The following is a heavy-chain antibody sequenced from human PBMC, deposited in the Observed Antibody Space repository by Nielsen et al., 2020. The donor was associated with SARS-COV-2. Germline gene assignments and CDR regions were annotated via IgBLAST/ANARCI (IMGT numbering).Heavy chain of an antibody. CDR1: GGSISSYY. D-gene: IGHD1-26*01. CDR2: IYYSGST. V-gene: IGHV4-59*06. Sequence: SETLSLTCTVSGGSISSYYWSWIRQPPGKGLEWIGYIYYSGSTYYNPSLKSRVTISVDTSKNQFSLKLSSVTAADTAVYYCASFYSGSYYGVYWFDPWGQGTLVTVSS. CDR3: ASFYSGSYYGVYWFDP. J-gene: IGHJ5*02.